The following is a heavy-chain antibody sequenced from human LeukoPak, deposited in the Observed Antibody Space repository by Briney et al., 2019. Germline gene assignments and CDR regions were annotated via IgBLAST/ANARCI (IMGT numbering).Heavy chain of an antibody. CDR3: ARDRGCGGDCYLDYYGMDV. V-gene: IGHV1-2*06. Sequence: ASVKVSCKASGYTFTGYHMHWVRQAPGQGLEWMGRINPNSGDTNYAQKFQGRVTMTRDTSISTAYMELSRLRSDDTAVYFCARDRGCGGDCYLDYYGMDVWGQGTTVTVSS. D-gene: IGHD2-21*02. CDR1: GYTFTGYH. CDR2: INPNSGDT. J-gene: IGHJ6*02.